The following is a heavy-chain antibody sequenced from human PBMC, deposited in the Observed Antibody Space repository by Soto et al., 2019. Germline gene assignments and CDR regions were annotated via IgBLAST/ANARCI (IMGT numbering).Heavy chain of an antibody. CDR3: ARDSLVLSDYIWGSYRSSPFDY. CDR1: GFTFSSYW. J-gene: IGHJ4*02. CDR2: IKQDGSEK. D-gene: IGHD3-16*02. V-gene: IGHV3-7*01. Sequence: RGSLRLSCAASGFTFSSYWMSWVRQAPRKGLEWVANIKQDGSEKYYVDSVEGRFTSSRDNAKNSLYLQMNSLRAEDTAVYYCARDSLVLSDYIWGSYRSSPFDYWGQGTLVTVSS.